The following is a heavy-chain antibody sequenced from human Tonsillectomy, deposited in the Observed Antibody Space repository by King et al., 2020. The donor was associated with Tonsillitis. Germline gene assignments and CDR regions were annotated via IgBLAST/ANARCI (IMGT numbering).Heavy chain of an antibody. J-gene: IGHJ6*03. Sequence: VQLVESGGGVVQPGRSLRLSCAASGFNFSSYGMDWVRQAPGKGREWVAVISYDGSYEYYADSVKGRFTDPRDNSKNTLYVQMNRLRPEDTAGYYCAKELHGGNPGVYYYYDTDVWGKGTTVTVSS. CDR3: AKELHGGNPGVYYYYDTDV. CDR1: GFNFSSYG. CDR2: ISYDGSYE. V-gene: IGHV3-30*18. D-gene: IGHD4-23*01.